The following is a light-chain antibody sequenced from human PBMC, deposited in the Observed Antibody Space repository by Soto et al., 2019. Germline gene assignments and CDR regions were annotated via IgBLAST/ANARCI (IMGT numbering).Light chain of an antibody. J-gene: IGKJ2*01. CDR1: QSVLYSSNNKNY. CDR3: QQYESTPPT. CDR2: WAS. Sequence: DIVMTQSPDSLAVSLGERATINCKSSQSVLYSSNNKNYVAWYQQRPGQPPKLLIYWASTRESGVPDRFSGSGSGTDFTLTITSLQAEDVAFYYCQQYESTPPTFGQGTKLEIK. V-gene: IGKV4-1*01.